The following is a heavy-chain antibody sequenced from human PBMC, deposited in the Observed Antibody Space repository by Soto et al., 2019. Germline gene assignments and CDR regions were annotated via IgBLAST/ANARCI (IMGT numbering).Heavy chain of an antibody. J-gene: IGHJ4*02. V-gene: IGHV4-39*01. CDR3: ARNLGYCSSTSCYLTSIDY. CDR2: IYYSGST. CDR1: GGSISSSSYY. Sequence: SETLSLTCTVSGGSISSSSYYWGWIRQPPGKGLEWIGSIYYSGSTYYNPSLKSRVTISVDTSKNQFSLKLSSVTAADTAVYYCARNLGYCSSTSCYLTSIDYWGQGTLVTVSS. D-gene: IGHD2-2*01.